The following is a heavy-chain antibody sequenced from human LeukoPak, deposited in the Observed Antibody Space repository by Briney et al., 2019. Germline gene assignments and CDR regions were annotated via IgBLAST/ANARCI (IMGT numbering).Heavy chain of an antibody. V-gene: IGHV1-2*02. CDR2: INPNSGGT. D-gene: IGHD4-17*01. Sequence: ASVKVSCKASGYTFTGYYMHWVRQAPGQGLEWMGWINPNSGGTSYAQKFQGRVTMTRDTSISTAYMELSRLRSDDTAVYYCARGVTTVTTVDYYYYMDVWGKGTTVTVSS. CDR3: ARGVTTVTTVDYYYYMDV. CDR1: GYTFTGYY. J-gene: IGHJ6*03.